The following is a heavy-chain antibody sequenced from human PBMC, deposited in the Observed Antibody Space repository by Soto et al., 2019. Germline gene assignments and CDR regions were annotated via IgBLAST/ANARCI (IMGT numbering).Heavy chain of an antibody. CDR1: GFTFNKYW. CDR2: INSDGSSA. J-gene: IGHJ4*02. CDR3: VRDNYGVDY. V-gene: IGHV3-74*01. Sequence: GGSLRLSCAASGFTFNKYWMQWVRQVPGKGLVWVSHINSDGSSATYADSVKGRFTISRDNAKSTLFLQMNSLRSEDTAVYYCVRDNYGVDYWGQGTLVTV. D-gene: IGHD3-10*01.